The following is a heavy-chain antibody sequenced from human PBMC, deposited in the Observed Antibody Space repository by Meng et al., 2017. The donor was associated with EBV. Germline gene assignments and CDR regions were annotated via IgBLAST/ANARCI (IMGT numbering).Heavy chain of an antibody. J-gene: IGHJ4*02. V-gene: IGHV1-69*01. CDR2: LIPMVGAP. CDR1: GGTFRSDA. Sequence: QWKLLQSGAEVKKPGSLVKVSCRTSGGTFRSDAVSWVRQAPGQGLEWMGGLIPMVGAPHYAQKFQGRVTIIADESTSTHSMELNSLRSEDTAMYYCASESGRGFTPDYWGQGTLVTVSS. D-gene: IGHD3-10*01. CDR3: ASESGRGFTPDY.